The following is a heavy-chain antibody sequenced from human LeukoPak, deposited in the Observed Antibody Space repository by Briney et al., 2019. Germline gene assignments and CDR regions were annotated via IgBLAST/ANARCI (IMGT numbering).Heavy chain of an antibody. J-gene: IGHJ6*02. Sequence: KPSETLSLTCTVSGGSVSSGSYYWSWIRQPPGKGLEWIGYIYYSGSTNYNPSLKSRVTISVDTSKNQFSLKLSSVTAADTAVYYCARDRVVVPAAIGDYYYYGMDVWGQGTTVTASS. CDR2: IYYSGST. CDR1: GGSVSSGSYY. CDR3: ARDRVVVPAAIGDYYYYGMDV. V-gene: IGHV4-61*01. D-gene: IGHD2-2*02.